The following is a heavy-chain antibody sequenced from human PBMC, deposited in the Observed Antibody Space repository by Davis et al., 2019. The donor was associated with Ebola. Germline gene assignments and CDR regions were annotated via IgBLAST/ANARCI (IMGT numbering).Heavy chain of an antibody. J-gene: IGHJ6*04. CDR3: AKNGGYDYYYNYGMDV. D-gene: IGHD5-12*01. CDR1: GFIFDKNA. CDR2: TSGSGGAT. V-gene: IGHV3-23*01. Sequence: GESLKISCAASGFIFDKNAMTWVRQAPGKGLECVAGTSGSGGATYYADSVRGRFTIFRDNSKNTLYLQMNSLRDEDTAVYYCAKNGGYDYYYNYGMDVWGKGTTVTVSS.